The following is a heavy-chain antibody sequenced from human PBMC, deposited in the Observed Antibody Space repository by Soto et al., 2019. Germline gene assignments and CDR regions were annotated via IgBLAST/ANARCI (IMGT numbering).Heavy chain of an antibody. CDR2: ISSNGGST. CDR3: AREGSTLNWFDP. Sequence: GGSLRLSCSASGFTFSSYAMHWVRQAPGKGLEYVSAISSNGGSTYYADSVKGRFTISRDNAKNSLYLQMNSLRDEDTAVYYCAREGSTLNWFDPWGQGTLVTVSS. V-gene: IGHV3-64*04. CDR1: GFTFSSYA. J-gene: IGHJ5*02.